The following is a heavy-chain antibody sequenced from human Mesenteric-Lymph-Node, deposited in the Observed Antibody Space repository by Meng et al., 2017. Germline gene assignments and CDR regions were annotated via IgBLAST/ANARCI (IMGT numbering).Heavy chain of an antibody. CDR1: GFSLSSSW. CDR3: VSWAEFNL. D-gene: IGHD3-10*01. V-gene: IGHV3-7*01. J-gene: IGHJ4*02. Sequence: GESLKISCAASGFSLSSSWMSWVRQAPGKGLEWVAHIKQDGSEKYYVDSVKGRFTISRDNAKNSLFLEMNSLRAEDTSVFYCVSWAEFNLWGQGTLVTVS. CDR2: IKQDGSEK.